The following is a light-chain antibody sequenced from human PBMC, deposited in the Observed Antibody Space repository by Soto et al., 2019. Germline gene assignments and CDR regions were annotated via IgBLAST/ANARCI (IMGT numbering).Light chain of an antibody. CDR2: KAS. J-gene: IGKJ5*01. V-gene: IGKV1-5*03. CDR3: QQYDSYSSIT. Sequence: DIQMTQSPSTLSAFVGDRVTITCRASQSIGTWLAWYQQKPGKAPNLLIYKASTLEIGVPPRFSGSGSGTEFTLTISSLQPDDFATYYCQQYDSYSSITFGQGTRLEIK. CDR1: QSIGTW.